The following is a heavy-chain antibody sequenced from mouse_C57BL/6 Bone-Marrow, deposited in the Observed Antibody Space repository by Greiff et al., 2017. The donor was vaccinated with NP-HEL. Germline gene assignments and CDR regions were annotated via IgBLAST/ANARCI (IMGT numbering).Heavy chain of an antibody. CDR1: GYSITSGYD. J-gene: IGHJ3*01. CDR3: ARGWLLRGGFAY. Sequence: VQLKESGPGMVKPSQSLSLTCTVTGYSITSGYDWHWIRHFPGNKLEWMGYISYSGSTNYNPSLKSRISITHDTSKNHFFLKLNSVTTEDTDTDYCARGWLLRGGFAYWGQGTLVTVSA. CDR2: ISYSGST. V-gene: IGHV3-1*01. D-gene: IGHD2-3*01.